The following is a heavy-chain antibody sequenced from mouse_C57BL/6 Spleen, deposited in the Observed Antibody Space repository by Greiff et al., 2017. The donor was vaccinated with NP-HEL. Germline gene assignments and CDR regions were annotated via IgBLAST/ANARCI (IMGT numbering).Heavy chain of an antibody. CDR3: ARWYGYFDV. Sequence: EVQLHQSGPELVKPGASVKISCKASGYTFTDYYMNWVKQSHGKSLEWIGDINPNNGGTSYNQKFKGKATLTVDKSSSTAYMELRSLTSEDSAVYYCARWYGYFDVWGTGTTVTVSS. J-gene: IGHJ1*03. CDR1: GYTFTDYY. V-gene: IGHV1-26*01. CDR2: INPNNGGT.